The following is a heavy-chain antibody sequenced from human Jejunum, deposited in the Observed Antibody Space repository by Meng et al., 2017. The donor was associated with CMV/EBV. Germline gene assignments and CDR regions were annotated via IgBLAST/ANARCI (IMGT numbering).Heavy chain of an antibody. Sequence: CTVSGGSINSGGYYWSWIRQHPGKGLEWIGYIYYSGITYYNPSLKSRVSISIDTSKNQFSLRLTSVTAADTAVYYCARGRGYLLDDWGQGTLVTVSS. CDR3: ARGRGYLLDD. CDR1: GGSINSGGYY. J-gene: IGHJ4*02. CDR2: IYYSGIT. D-gene: IGHD5-12*01. V-gene: IGHV4-31*03.